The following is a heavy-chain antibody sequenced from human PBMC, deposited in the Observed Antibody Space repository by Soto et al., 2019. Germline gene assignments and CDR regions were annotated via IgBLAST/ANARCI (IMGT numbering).Heavy chain of an antibody. D-gene: IGHD4-17*01. J-gene: IGHJ6*02. CDR2: INPNSGGT. V-gene: IGHV1-2*02. Sequence: ASVKVSCKASGYTFTGYYMHWVRQAPGQGLEWMGWINPNSGGTNYAQKFQGRVTMTRDTSISTAYMELSRLRSDDTVVYYRASRTTYGDFYYYYGMDVWGQGTTLTVSS. CDR1: GYTFTGYY. CDR3: ASRTTYGDFYYYYGMDV.